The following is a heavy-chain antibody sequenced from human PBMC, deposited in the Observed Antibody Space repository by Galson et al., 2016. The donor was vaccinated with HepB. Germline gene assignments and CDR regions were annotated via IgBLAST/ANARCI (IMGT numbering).Heavy chain of an antibody. V-gene: IGHV4-61*01. CDR3: ARFASTVTFNWFDP. D-gene: IGHD4-17*01. J-gene: IGHJ5*02. CDR1: GGSITSGTKY. Sequence: SETLSLTCTVSGGSITSGTKYWTWIRQPPGKGLEWIGYIYYTGNTNYNPSLKSRVTISVDTSKNQFSLKLTSVTAADTAVYYCARFASTVTFNWFDPWGQGTLVTVSS. CDR2: IYYTGNT.